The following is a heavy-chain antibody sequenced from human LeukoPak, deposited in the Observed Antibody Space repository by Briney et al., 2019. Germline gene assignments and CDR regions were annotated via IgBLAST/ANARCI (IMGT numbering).Heavy chain of an antibody. CDR2: IDEPGSEE. Sequence: GGSLRLSCAASGFSFSAYWMSWVRQAPGKGLEWVANIDEPGSEEYYVDSVKGRFTISRDNAKNSLYLQMNSLRAEDTAVYYCARDPDVGTADYWGQGTLVTVSS. J-gene: IGHJ4*02. CDR1: GFSFSAYW. V-gene: IGHV3-7*01. D-gene: IGHD1-7*01. CDR3: ARDPDVGTADY.